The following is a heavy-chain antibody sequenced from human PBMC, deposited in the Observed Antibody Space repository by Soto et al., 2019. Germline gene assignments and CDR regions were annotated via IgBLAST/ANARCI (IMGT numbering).Heavy chain of an antibody. J-gene: IGHJ2*01. Sequence: SWIRKPAGKGLEWIGRIYTSGSTNYNPSLKSRVTMSVATSKNQFSLKLSSVTAADTPVYYCARDPSRFFQALAGIRYW. CDR3: ARDPSRFFQALAGIRYW. CDR2: IYTSGST. D-gene: IGHD2-21*01. V-gene: IGHV4-4*07.